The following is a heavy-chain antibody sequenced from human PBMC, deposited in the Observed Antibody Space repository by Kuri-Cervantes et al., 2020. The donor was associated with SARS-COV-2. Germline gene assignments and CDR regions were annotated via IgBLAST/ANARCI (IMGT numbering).Heavy chain of an antibody. V-gene: IGHV1-69*05. D-gene: IGHD1-26*01. Sequence: SVKVSCKASGGTFSSYAINWVRQAPGQGLEWMGGINPIFGTANYAQKFQGRVTMTTDTSTSTAYMELRSLRSDDTAVYYCARGHSALKRELLPFDYWGQGTLVTVSS. J-gene: IGHJ4*02. CDR1: GGTFSSYA. CDR3: ARGHSALKRELLPFDY. CDR2: INPIFGTA.